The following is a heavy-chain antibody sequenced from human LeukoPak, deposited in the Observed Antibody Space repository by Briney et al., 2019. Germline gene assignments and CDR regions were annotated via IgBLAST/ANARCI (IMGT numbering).Heavy chain of an antibody. CDR3: AREYSGSYYLFHWFDP. V-gene: IGHV1-69*13. Sequence: SVKVSCKASGYIFTDYYMHWVRQAPGQGLEWMGGIIPIFGTANYAQKFQGRVTITADESTSTAYMELSSLRSEDTAVYYCAREYSGSYYLFHWFDPWGQGTLVTVSS. D-gene: IGHD1-26*01. CDR1: GYIFTDYY. J-gene: IGHJ5*02. CDR2: IIPIFGTA.